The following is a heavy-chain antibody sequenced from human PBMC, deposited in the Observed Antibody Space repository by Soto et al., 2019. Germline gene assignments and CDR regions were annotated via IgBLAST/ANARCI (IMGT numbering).Heavy chain of an antibody. CDR2: IIPIFGTP. CDR3: AVTLITGTTFFDY. J-gene: IGHJ4*02. V-gene: IGHV1-69*01. CDR1: GGTFSNYA. D-gene: IGHD1-7*01. Sequence: QVQLVQSGPEVKKPGSSVRVSCKASGGTFSNYAINWLRQAPGQGLEWMGWIIPIFGTPNYAQNFQDRVTITADESTSTSYMELKSLRSEDTAVFYWAVTLITGTTFFDYWGQGALVTVSS.